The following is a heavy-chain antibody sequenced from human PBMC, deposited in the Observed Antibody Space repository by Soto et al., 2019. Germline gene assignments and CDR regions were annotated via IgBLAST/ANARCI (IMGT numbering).Heavy chain of an antibody. CDR1: GFTLRAYA. J-gene: IGHJ2*01. D-gene: IGHD3-3*01. V-gene: IGHV3-23*01. CDR3: AKGGGVYWYFDL. Sequence: EVQLLESGGGLVQPGGSLRLSCDASGFTLRAYAMSWVRQAPGKGLEWVSAISGRSGNTYYADSVKGRFTISRDDSKNTVSLQMSSLRAEDTAVYYCAKGGGVYWYFDLWGRSTLVTVSS. CDR2: ISGRSGNT.